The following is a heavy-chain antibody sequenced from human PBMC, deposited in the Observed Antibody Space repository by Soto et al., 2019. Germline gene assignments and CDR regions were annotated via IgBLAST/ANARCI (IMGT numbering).Heavy chain of an antibody. CDR3: ARGRDFGGGCRNWFDP. Sequence: EVQLVESGGGLVQPGGSLRLSCAASGFTVSSNYMSWVRQAPGKGLEWVSVIYSGGSTYYADPVKGRVTISRHNSNTTLYLQMNSLRAEDTAAYYCARGRDFGGGCRNWFDPWGQGTLVTVSS. CDR1: GFTVSSNY. V-gene: IGHV3-53*04. CDR2: IYSGGST. J-gene: IGHJ5*02. D-gene: IGHD2-21*02.